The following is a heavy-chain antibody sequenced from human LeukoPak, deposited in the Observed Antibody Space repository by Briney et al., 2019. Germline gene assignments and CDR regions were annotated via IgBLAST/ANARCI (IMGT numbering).Heavy chain of an antibody. V-gene: IGHV3-33*01. CDR1: GFTFSTYG. CDR3: ARHITIFGVVDSYGMDV. D-gene: IGHD3-3*01. J-gene: IGHJ6*02. Sequence: PGGSLRLSCAASGFTFSTYGMHWVRQAPGKGLAWVAVIWDDGSNKYYADSVKGRFTISRDNSKNTLYLQVNSLRAEDTAVYYCARHITIFGVVDSYGMDVWGQGTTVTVS. CDR2: IWDDGSNK.